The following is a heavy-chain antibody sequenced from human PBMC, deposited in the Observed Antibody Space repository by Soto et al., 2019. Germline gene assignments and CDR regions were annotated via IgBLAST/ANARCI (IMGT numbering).Heavy chain of an antibody. Sequence: PVDSLKVSCECWGYRFTSYLIFLVLQMPGKGLECMGIIYPGESDTRYSPSLQGQVTISADKSLSTAYLQWSSLNASDTATSYCASQLFAIKRLIDAFDIRRQGNMVTVS. CDR1: GYRFTSYL. CDR3: ASQLFAIKRLIDAFDI. V-gene: IGHV5-51*01. D-gene: IGHD1-1*01. CDR2: IYPGESDT. J-gene: IGHJ3*02.